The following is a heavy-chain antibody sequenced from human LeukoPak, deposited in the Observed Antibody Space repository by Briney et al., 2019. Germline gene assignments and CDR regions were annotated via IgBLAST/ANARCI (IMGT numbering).Heavy chain of an antibody. CDR2: INHSGST. V-gene: IGHV4-34*01. J-gene: IGHJ4*02. CDR1: GGSFSGYY. D-gene: IGHD5-24*01. CDR3: ARRDGYNYRGSDY. Sequence: KPSETLSLTCAVYGGSFSGYYWSWIRQPPGKGLEWIGEINHSGSTNYNPSLKSRVTISVDTSKNQFSLKLSSVTAAVTAVYYCARRDGYNYRGSDYWGQGTLVTVSS.